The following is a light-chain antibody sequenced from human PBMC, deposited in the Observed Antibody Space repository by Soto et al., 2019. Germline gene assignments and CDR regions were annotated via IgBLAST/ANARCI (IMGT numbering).Light chain of an antibody. V-gene: IGLV2-14*01. CDR1: SSDVGGYNY. CDR2: EVS. Sequence: QSVLTQPASVSGSPGQSITISCTGTSSDVGGYNYVSWYQQHPGKAPKLTIYEVSNRPSGVSNRFSGSKSGNTASLTISELQAEDEADYYCSSYTSSSTLYVFGTGTKVTVL. CDR3: SSYTSSSTLYV. J-gene: IGLJ1*01.